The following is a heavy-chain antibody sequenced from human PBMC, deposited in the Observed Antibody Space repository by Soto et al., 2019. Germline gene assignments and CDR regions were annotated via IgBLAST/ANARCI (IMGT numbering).Heavy chain of an antibody. V-gene: IGHV1-69*02. D-gene: IGHD3-10*01. CDR1: GGTFSSYT. Sequence: QVQLVQSGAEVKKPGSSVKVSCKASGGTFSSYTISWLRQAPGQGLEWMGRIIPILGIANYAQKFQGRVTITADKSTSTACMELSSLRSEDTGVYYCARVGGSGSHHGYFQHCGQGTLVTVSS. J-gene: IGHJ1*01. CDR3: ARVGGSGSHHGYFQH. CDR2: IIPILGIA.